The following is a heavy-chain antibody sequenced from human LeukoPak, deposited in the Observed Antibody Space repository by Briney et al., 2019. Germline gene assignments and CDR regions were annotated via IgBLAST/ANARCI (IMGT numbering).Heavy chain of an antibody. J-gene: IGHJ1*01. V-gene: IGHV3-43*02. CDR3: AKDPWQLASTAEYFQH. Sequence: GGSLXXXXXXXXFTFDDXAXXWVRXXPGKXXXXVXLISWYGGSTYYADSVKGGFTISRDNRKKSLYLQMNSLRTEDTALYYCAKDPWQLASTAEYFQHWGQGTLVTVSS. D-gene: IGHD6-6*01. CDR1: XFTFDDXA. CDR2: ISWYGGST.